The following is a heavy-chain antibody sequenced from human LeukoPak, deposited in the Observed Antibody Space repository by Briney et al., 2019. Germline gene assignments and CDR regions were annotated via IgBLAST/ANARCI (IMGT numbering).Heavy chain of an antibody. D-gene: IGHD2-2*01. V-gene: IGHV3-21*01. CDR1: GFTFSSYS. J-gene: IGHJ6*03. CDR3: AREAVVPAALNYYYYYYMDV. Sequence: GGSLRLSCAASGFTFSSYSMNWVRQAPGKGLEWVSSISSSSSYIYYADSVKGRFTISRDNAKNSLYLQMNSLRAEDTAVYYCAREAVVPAALNYYYYYYMDVWGKGTTVTISS. CDR2: ISSSSSYI.